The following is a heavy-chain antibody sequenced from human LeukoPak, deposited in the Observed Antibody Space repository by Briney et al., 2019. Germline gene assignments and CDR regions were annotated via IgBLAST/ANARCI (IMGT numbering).Heavy chain of an antibody. J-gene: IGHJ4*02. CDR2: ITYNGANT. CDR1: GFTFNNFA. D-gene: IGHD2-15*01. V-gene: IGHV3-23*01. CDR3: AKGELLYCSGSRCYPFDL. Sequence: GGSLRLSCAASGFTFNNFAMNWVRQAPGRRLEWVASITYNGANTYHADSVRGRFTISRDNSKNTLSLQMNSLRAEDTALYYCAKGELLYCSGSRCYPFDLWGQGTLVTVSP.